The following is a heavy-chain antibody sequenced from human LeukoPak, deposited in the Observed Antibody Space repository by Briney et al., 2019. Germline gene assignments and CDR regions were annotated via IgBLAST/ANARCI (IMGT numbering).Heavy chain of an antibody. D-gene: IGHD2-2*01. CDR2: INPNSGGT. CDR3: ARDTLSLRRRSTGGEPGY. J-gene: IGHJ4*02. CDR1: GYTFTGYY. Sequence: TSVKVSCKASGYTFTGYYMHWVRQAPGQGLEWMGWINPNSGGTNYAQKFQGRVTMTRDTSISTAHMELSRLRSDDTAVYYCARDTLSLRRRSTGGEPGYWGQGTLVTVSS. V-gene: IGHV1-2*02.